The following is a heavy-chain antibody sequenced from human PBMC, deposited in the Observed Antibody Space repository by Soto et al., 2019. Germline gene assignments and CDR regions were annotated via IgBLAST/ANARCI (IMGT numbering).Heavy chain of an antibody. D-gene: IGHD3-3*01. V-gene: IGHV3-48*02. CDR2: ISNNSSVK. CDR1: GFTFSNYS. Sequence: GGSLRLSCAVSGFTFSNYSINWVRQAPGKGLEWLSYISNNSSVKYYADSVKGRFTISRDNARNSLYLQMDSLRDEDTALYYCAKGRYDFWSPYYFDSWGQGTLVTVSS. J-gene: IGHJ4*02. CDR3: AKGRYDFWSPYYFDS.